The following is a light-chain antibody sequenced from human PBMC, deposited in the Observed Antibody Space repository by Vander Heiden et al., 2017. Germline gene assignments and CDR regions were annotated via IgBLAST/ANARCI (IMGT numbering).Light chain of an antibody. Sequence: SYELTQPPSVSVSPGQTASITCPGDKVGDTYSCWYQQKPGQSPVLVIYQDSKRPSGIPERFSGSNSGNTATLTISGTQAVDEADYYCQAWDGSTVVFGGGTKLTVL. V-gene: IGLV3-1*01. J-gene: IGLJ2*01. CDR3: QAWDGSTVV. CDR1: KVGDTY. CDR2: QDS.